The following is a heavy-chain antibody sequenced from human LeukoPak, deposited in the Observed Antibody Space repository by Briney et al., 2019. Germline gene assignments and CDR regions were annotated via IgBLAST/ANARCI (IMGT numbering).Heavy chain of an antibody. Sequence: SETLSLTCTVSGGSISSGDYYWTWIRQPAGKGLEWIGRIYTSGSTNYNPSLKSRITISVDTSKNQFFLKLSSVTAADTAVYYGARGNNPISSLDYWGQGTLVTVSS. CDR3: ARGNNPISSLDY. J-gene: IGHJ4*02. CDR1: GGSISSGDYY. D-gene: IGHD1/OR15-1a*01. V-gene: IGHV4-61*02. CDR2: IYTSGST.